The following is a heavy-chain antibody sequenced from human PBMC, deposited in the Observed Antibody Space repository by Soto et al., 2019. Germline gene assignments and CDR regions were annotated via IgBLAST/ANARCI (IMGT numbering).Heavy chain of an antibody. CDR2: IYPTDSDT. CDR3: ARSGYSSHGMDA. CDR1: GYIFTTYF. J-gene: IGHJ6*02. V-gene: IGHV5-51*01. Sequence: ESLNLSCQGSGYIFTTYFTGRVRQMPGKGLEWMGIIYPTDSDTRYSPSFQGQVTISADKSISTACLQWRSLRASDTAVYYCARSGYSSHGMDAWGQGTTVTVSS. D-gene: IGHD5-12*01.